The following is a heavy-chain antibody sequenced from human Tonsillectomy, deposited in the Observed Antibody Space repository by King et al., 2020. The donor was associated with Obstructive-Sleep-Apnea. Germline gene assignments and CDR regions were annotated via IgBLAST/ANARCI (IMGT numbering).Heavy chain of an antibody. J-gene: IGHJ6*02. CDR1: GFSFSNNA. CDR3: AKDDYYYYGMDV. V-gene: IGHV3-23*04. Sequence: VQLVESGGGLVQPGGSLRLSCAASGFSFSNNAMSWVRQAPGKGLEWVSAISGSGGSENYADPVKGRFTISRDNSKNTLFLQMNTLRAEDTAVYYCAKDDYYYYGMDVWGQGTTVTVSS. CDR2: ISGSGGSE.